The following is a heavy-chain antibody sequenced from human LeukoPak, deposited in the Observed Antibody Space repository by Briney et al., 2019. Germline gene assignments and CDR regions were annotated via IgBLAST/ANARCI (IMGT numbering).Heavy chain of an antibody. D-gene: IGHD5-18*01. CDR2: LRDSVST. CDR3: ATIKRGDIFGYFDF. J-gene: IGHJ4*02. CDR1: GGSITTHY. Sequence: PSESLSPTRSVSGGSITTHYCGSIRQPPGKGLGWIAYLRDSVSTKDTPSLKSRVTLSADTSKNQYFLRLTSVTAADTAVYYCATIKRGDIFGYFDFWGQGILVTVSS. V-gene: IGHV4-59*11.